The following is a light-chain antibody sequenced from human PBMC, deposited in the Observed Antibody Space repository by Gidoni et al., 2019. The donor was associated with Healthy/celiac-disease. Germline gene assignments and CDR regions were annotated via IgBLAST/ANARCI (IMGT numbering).Light chain of an antibody. CDR3: QQRSNWPPA. Sequence: EIVLTQSPATLSLSPGERATLSCRASQSVSSYLSWYQQKPGQAPRLLIYDASNRATGIPARFSGGGAGTDVTLTISSLEPEDFAVDYCQQRSNWPPAFGQXTRLEIK. CDR1: QSVSSY. V-gene: IGKV3-11*01. CDR2: DAS. J-gene: IGKJ5*01.